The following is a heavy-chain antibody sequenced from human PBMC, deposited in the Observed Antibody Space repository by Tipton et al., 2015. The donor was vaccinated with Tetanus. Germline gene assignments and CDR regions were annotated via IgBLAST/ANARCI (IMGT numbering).Heavy chain of an antibody. Sequence: GLVKPSETLSLTCTLSGGSISSYYWSWVRQPPGKGLEWLGYVFYSGSTDLNPSLKSRVTISVDTSNNLFSLKLTSVTIADTAVYYCARSGGRRYAFDIWGQGTMVTVSS. J-gene: IGHJ3*02. CDR1: GGSISSYY. V-gene: IGHV4-59*01. D-gene: IGHD3-16*01. CDR2: VFYSGST. CDR3: ARSGGRRYAFDI.